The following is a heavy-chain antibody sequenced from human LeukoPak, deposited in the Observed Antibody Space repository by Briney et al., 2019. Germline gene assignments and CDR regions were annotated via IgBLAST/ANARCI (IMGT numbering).Heavy chain of an antibody. J-gene: IGHJ6*03. CDR1: GFTFSSYA. D-gene: IGHD1-7*01. CDR2: ISGSGGST. CDR3: VRSKSNWNSLYYFYMDV. V-gene: IGHV3-23*01. Sequence: HPGGSLRLSCAASGFTFSSYAMSWVRQAPGKGLEWVSAISGSGGSTYYADSVKGRFTISRDNSKNTLYLQMNSLRAEDTAVFYCVRSKSNWNSLYYFYMDVWGKGTTVTVSS.